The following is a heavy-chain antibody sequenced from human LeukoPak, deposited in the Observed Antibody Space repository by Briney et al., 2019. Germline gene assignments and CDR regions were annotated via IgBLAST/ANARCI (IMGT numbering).Heavy chain of an antibody. V-gene: IGHV4-39*01. CDR3: ARHAYSSGRYYTRGLDY. CDR1: GGSISSSSYY. D-gene: IGHD6-19*01. CDR2: IYYSGST. J-gene: IGHJ4*02. Sequence: SETLSLTCTVSGGSISSSSYYWGWIRQPPGKGLEWIGSIYYSGSTYYNPSLKSRVTISVDTSKNQFSLKLSSVTAADTAVYYCARHAYSSGRYYTRGLDYWGQGTLVTVSS.